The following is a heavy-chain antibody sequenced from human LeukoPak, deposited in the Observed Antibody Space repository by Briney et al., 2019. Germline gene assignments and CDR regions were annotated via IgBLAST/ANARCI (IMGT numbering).Heavy chain of an antibody. J-gene: IGHJ4*02. Sequence: GGSLRLPCAASGFTFSSYAMSWVRQAPGKGLEWVSAISGSGGSTYYADSVKGRFTISRDNSKNTLYLQMNSLRAEDTAVYYCATTNQWIQLWSPTYYFDYWGQGTLVTVSS. CDR1: GFTFSSYA. V-gene: IGHV3-23*01. CDR3: ATTNQWIQLWSPTYYFDY. CDR2: ISGSGGST. D-gene: IGHD5-18*01.